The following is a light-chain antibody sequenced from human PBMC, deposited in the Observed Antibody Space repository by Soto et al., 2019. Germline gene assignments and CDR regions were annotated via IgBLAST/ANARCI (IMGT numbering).Light chain of an antibody. V-gene: IGKV3-15*01. CDR3: QQYNNWPRT. J-gene: IGKJ1*01. CDR1: ETISTN. CDR2: GAS. Sequence: EIVLTQSPGTLSLSPGERATLSCRATETISTNLAWYQQKPGQAPRLLIYGASTRATGIPVRFSGSGSGTEFTLTIDSLQSEDFAVYYCQQYNNWPRTFGQGTKVDIK.